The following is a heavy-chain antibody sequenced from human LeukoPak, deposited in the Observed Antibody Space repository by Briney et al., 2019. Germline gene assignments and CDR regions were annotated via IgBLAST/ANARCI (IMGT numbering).Heavy chain of an antibody. V-gene: IGHV3-66*01. J-gene: IGHJ3*02. Sequence: PGGSLRLSCVASGFTFSSYWMSWVRQAPGKGLEWVSFIDSTGSTYYADSVKGRFTISRDNSRNTLYLQMNSLRVEDTAVYYCARRERLGYSYGRGTLDIWGQGTMVTVSS. CDR1: GFTFSSYW. D-gene: IGHD5-18*01. CDR3: ARRERLGYSYGRGTLDI. CDR2: IDSTGST.